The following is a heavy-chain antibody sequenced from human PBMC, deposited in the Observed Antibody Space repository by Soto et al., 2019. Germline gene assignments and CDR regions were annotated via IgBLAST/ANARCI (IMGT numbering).Heavy chain of an antibody. CDR3: AKDRNWMTTVPD. D-gene: IGHD4-17*01. J-gene: IGHJ4*02. CDR2: ISGSGGST. Sequence: EVQLLESGGGLVQPGGSLRLSCAASGFTFSSYAMSWVRQAPGKGLEWVSAISGSGGSTYYADSVKGRFTISRDNSKNTLYLQMNSLRDEDTAVYYCAKDRNWMTTVPDWGQGTLVTVSS. CDR1: GFTFSSYA. V-gene: IGHV3-23*01.